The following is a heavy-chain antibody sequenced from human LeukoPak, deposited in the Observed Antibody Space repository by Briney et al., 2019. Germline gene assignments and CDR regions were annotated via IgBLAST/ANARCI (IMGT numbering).Heavy chain of an antibody. CDR2: IIPIFGTA. CDR3: AGLGGSGYYRFLGY. CDR1: GCTFSSYA. J-gene: IGHJ4*02. D-gene: IGHD3-3*01. V-gene: IGHV1-69*05. Sequence: SVKVSCKASGCTFSSYAISWVRQAPGQGLEWMGGIIPIFGTANYAQKFQGRVTITTDESTSTAYMELSSLRSEDTAVYYCAGLGGSGYYRFLGYWGQGTLVTVSS.